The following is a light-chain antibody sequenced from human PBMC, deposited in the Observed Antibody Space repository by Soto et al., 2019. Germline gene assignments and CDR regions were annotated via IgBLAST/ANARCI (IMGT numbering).Light chain of an antibody. CDR2: EVN. V-gene: IGLV2-8*01. J-gene: IGLJ1*01. CDR3: SSYAGSSNV. Sequence: QSALTQPASVSGSPGQSITISCTGTSSDVGGYNYVSWYQQHPGKAPKLMIYEVNKRPSGVPDRFSGPKSGNTASLTVSGLQAEDEADYYCSSYAGSSNVFGTGTQLTVL. CDR1: SSDVGGYNY.